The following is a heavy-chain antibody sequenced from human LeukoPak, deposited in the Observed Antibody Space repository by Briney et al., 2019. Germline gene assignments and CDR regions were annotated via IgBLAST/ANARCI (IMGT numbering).Heavy chain of an antibody. V-gene: IGHV3-23*01. J-gene: IGHJ4*02. CDR1: GFTFSSYA. CDR2: ISGSGGST. CDR3: AKDGLGIWSRGYFDY. D-gene: IGHD7-27*01. Sequence: GGSLRLSCAASGFTFSSYAMSWVRQAPGKGLEWVSAISGSGGSTYYADSVKGRFTISRDNPKNTLYLQMNSLRAEDTAVYYCAKDGLGIWSRGYFDYWGQGTLVTVSS.